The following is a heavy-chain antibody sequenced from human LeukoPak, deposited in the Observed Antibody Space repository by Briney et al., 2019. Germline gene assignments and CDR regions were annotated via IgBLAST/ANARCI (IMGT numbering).Heavy chain of an antibody. Sequence: GASVKVSCKASRYTFTSYGISWVRQAPGQGLEWMGWISAYNGNTNYAQKLQGRVTMTTDTSTSTAYMELRSLRSDDTAVYYCARGLSAYYDSSGYYGLGYWGQGTLVTVSS. V-gene: IGHV1-18*01. J-gene: IGHJ4*02. D-gene: IGHD3-22*01. CDR1: RYTFTSYG. CDR3: ARGLSAYYDSSGYYGLGY. CDR2: ISAYNGNT.